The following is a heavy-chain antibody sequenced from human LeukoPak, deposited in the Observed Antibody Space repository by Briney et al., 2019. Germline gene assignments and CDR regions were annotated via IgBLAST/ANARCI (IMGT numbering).Heavy chain of an antibody. CDR1: GFTFSSYG. CDR2: IRYDGSNK. J-gene: IGHJ4*02. Sequence: GGSLRLSCAASGFTFSSYGMHWVRQAPGKGLEWVAFIRYDGSNKYYADSVKGRFTISRDNSKNTLYLQMNSLRAEDTAVYYCAKDRGYSVYYFDYWGQGTLVTVSS. CDR3: AKDRGYSVYYFDY. D-gene: IGHD5-12*01. V-gene: IGHV3-30*02.